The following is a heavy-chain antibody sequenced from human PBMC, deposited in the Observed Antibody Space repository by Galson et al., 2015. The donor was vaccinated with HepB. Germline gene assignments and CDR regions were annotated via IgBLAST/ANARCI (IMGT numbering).Heavy chain of an antibody. CDR3: ARGLGGY. D-gene: IGHD2-15*01. J-gene: IGHJ4*02. V-gene: IGHV3-11*01. Sequence: SLRLSCAASGFTFSDYYMSWMRQAPGEGLEWLSYISHSGTTVYHADPLKGRFSISRDNAKNSLYPQMNSLRAEDTAVYYCARGLGGYWGQGTLVTVSS. CDR1: GFTFSDYY. CDR2: ISHSGTTV.